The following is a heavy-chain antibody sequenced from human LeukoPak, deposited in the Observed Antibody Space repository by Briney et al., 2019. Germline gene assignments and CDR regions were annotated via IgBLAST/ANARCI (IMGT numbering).Heavy chain of an antibody. V-gene: IGHV4-59*01. Sequence: SETLSLTCTVSGGSISSFYWNWIRQPPGKGLEWIGYIYSSGSTNYNPSLKSRVTISVDTSKNQFSLKLSSVTAADTAVYYCARVESTRAIDYWGQGTLVTVSS. D-gene: IGHD2-2*01. CDR3: ARVESTRAIDY. CDR1: GGSISSFY. J-gene: IGHJ4*02. CDR2: IYSSGST.